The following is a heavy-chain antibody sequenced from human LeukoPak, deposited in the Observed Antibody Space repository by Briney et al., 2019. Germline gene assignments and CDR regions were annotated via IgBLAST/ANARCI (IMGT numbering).Heavy chain of an antibody. V-gene: IGHV4-34*01. Sequence: SETLSLTCAVYGGSFSGYYWSWIRRPPGKGLEWIGEINHSGSTNYNPSLKSRVTISVDTSKNQFSLKLSSVTAADTAVYYCAIASGYNPGYYYYGMDVWGKGTTVTVSS. J-gene: IGHJ6*04. D-gene: IGHD1-14*01. CDR2: INHSGST. CDR3: AIASGYNPGYYYYGMDV. CDR1: GGSFSGYY.